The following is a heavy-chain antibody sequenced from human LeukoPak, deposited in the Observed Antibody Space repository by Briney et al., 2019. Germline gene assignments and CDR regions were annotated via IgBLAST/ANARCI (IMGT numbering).Heavy chain of an antibody. CDR2: INRDGSIT. CDR3: ARGKSGSYGTKGY. CDR1: GFTFSNYW. V-gene: IGHV3-74*01. D-gene: IGHD1-26*01. Sequence: PGGSLRLSCAASGFTFSNYWIHWVRQAPGKGLVWVSRINRDGSITSYADSVKGRFTISRDNAKNSLYLQMNSLRVEDTAVYYCARGKSGSYGTKGYWGQGTLVTVSS. J-gene: IGHJ4*02.